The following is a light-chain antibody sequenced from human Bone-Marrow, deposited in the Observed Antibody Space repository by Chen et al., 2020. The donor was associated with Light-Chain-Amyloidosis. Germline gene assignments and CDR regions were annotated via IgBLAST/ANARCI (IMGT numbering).Light chain of an antibody. CDR2: DDS. V-gene: IGLV3-21*02. CDR1: NIGSTS. CDR3: QVWDRSSGRPV. Sequence: SYVLTQPSSVSVAPGQTATIACGGNNIGSTSVHWYQQTPGQAPLLVVYDDSDRPSGIPERLSGSNCGNTATLTISRVEAGDEADYYCQVWDRSSGRPVFGGGTKLTVL. J-gene: IGLJ3*02.